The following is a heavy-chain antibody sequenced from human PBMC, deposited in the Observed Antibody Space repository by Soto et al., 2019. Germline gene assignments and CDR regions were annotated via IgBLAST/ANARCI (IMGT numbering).Heavy chain of an antibody. J-gene: IGHJ3*01. CDR2: IGVTDGDSDGVL. V-gene: IGHV3-23*01. CDR3: VKRGRNWGAFEF. D-gene: IGHD7-27*01. CDR1: GFILNNYA. Sequence: VQLLESGGDLVQPGGSLRLSCVASGFILNNYAMSWVRQAPGKGLEWVSTIGVTDGDSDGVLWYEDSVKGRFTISRDSSANTLFLHMDNLRAEDWALYYCVKRGRNWGAFEFWGQGTTVVVSS.